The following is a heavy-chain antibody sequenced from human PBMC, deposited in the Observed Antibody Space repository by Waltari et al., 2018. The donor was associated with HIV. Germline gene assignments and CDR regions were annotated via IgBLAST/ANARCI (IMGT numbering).Heavy chain of an antibody. Sequence: EVQLVASGGGLIEPGGSLRVPCPASGFTISSNNMSWVRQAPGKGLEWVSVIYSGGSRYYADSVKGRFIISRDNSKNTVSLHMNSLRAEDTAVYYCARDPRSSGYYGMDVWGQGIKVTVSS. CDR3: ARDPRSSGYYGMDV. V-gene: IGHV3-53*01. CDR2: IYSGGSR. J-gene: IGHJ6*02. CDR1: GFTISSNN. D-gene: IGHD1-26*01.